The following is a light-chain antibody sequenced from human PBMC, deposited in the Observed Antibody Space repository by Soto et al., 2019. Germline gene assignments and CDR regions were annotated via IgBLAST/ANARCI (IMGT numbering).Light chain of an antibody. J-gene: IGLJ3*02. V-gene: IGLV2-14*03. CDR2: DVN. Sequence: QSALTQPASVSGSPGQSITISCTGTSSDLGGYNYVSWYQQHPGKVPKLMIYDVNNRPSGVSDRFSGSQSGNTASLTTSGHQAEEGATYYCTSDISGTTLFGGGTKLTVL. CDR3: TSDISGTTL. CDR1: SSDLGGYNY.